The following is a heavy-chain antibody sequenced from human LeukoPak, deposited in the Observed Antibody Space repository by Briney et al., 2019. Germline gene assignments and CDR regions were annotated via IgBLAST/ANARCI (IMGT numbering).Heavy chain of an antibody. CDR1: GYTLISYS. CDR3: ASEEGGVIEGVGGAFDI. V-gene: IGHV1-46*01. J-gene: IGHJ3*02. Sequence: ASVKVSCKASGYTLISYSISWVRQAPGQGLEWMGIINPSGGSTSYAQKFQGRVTMTRDTSTSTVYMYLSSLRSEDTAVYYCASEEGGVIEGVGGAFDIWGQGTMVTVSS. CDR2: INPSGGST. D-gene: IGHD2-21*01.